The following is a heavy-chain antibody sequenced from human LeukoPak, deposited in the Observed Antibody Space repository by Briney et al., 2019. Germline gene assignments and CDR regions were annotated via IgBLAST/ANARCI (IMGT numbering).Heavy chain of an antibody. V-gene: IGHV1-69*13. Sequence: GASVKVSCKASGGTFSSYAIGWVRQAPGQGLEWMGGIIPIFGTANYAQKFQGRVTITADESTSTAYMELSSLRSEDTAVYYCAREGRELLLEAVSFDYWGQGTLVTVSS. CDR3: AREGRELLLEAVSFDY. CDR2: IIPIFGTA. J-gene: IGHJ4*02. CDR1: GGTFSSYA. D-gene: IGHD1-26*01.